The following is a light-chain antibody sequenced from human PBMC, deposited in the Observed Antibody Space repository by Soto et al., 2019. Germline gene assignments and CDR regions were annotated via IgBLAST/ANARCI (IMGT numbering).Light chain of an antibody. J-gene: IGKJ5*01. CDR2: RAS. CDR1: QSVSSL. CDR3: QQYNEWHIT. Sequence: EVVITHSPDTLSLSPGERATLSCRASQSVSSLLAWYQQKPGQAPRLLIYRASFRATGISGRFSGSGSGTEFTLTITSLQSEDFAVYYCQQYNEWHITLGQWTRLEIK. V-gene: IGKV3-15*01.